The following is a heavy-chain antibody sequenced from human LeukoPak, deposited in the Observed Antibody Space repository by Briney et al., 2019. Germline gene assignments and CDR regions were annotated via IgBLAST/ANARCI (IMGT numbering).Heavy chain of an antibody. Sequence: GGSLRLSCAASGFTFSSYWMSWARQAPGKGLEWVANIKQDGSEKYYVDSVKGRFTISRDNAKNSLYLQMNSLRAEDTAVYYCARDPLGVVITNYYYYMDVWGKGTTVTVSS. CDR3: ARDPLGVVITNYYYYMDV. D-gene: IGHD2-21*01. V-gene: IGHV3-7*01. CDR2: IKQDGSEK. CDR1: GFTFSSYW. J-gene: IGHJ6*03.